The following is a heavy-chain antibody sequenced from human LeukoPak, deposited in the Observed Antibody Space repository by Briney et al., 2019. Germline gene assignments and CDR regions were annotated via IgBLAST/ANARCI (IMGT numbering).Heavy chain of an antibody. CDR2: ISSSGNT. CDR1: GDSISLQY. CDR3: ARRSPIAAEDY. V-gene: IGHV4-4*09. D-gene: IGHD6-6*01. Sequence: SETLPLTCTVTGDSISLQYWNWIRQPPGKGLEWLGYISSSGNTNYHPSVNSRATISRDTSKNQLSLRLKSLTAADTAVYYCARRSPIAAEDYWGQGILVTVSS. J-gene: IGHJ4*02.